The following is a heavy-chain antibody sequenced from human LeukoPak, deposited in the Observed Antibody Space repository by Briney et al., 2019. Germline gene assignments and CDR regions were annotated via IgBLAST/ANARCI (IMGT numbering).Heavy chain of an antibody. CDR2: ISSSSSYI. CDR3: ARDRRITIFGVVSFFSPIDY. Sequence: GGSLRLSCAASGFTFSSYSMNWVRQAPGKGLEWASSISSSSSYIYYADSVKGRFTISRDNAKNSLYLQMNSLRAEDTAVYYCARDRRITIFGVVSFFSPIDYWGQGTLVTVSS. J-gene: IGHJ4*02. D-gene: IGHD3-3*01. CDR1: GFTFSSYS. V-gene: IGHV3-21*01.